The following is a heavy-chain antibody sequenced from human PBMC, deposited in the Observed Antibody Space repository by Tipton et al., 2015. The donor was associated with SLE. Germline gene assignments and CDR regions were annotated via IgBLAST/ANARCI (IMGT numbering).Heavy chain of an antibody. CDR1: GDSISSSYYY. J-gene: IGHJ2*01. CDR2: IYYSGST. V-gene: IGHV4-39*01. Sequence: GLVKPSETLSLTCTVSGDSISSSYYYWGWIRQPPGKGLEWIGHIYYSGSTYYIPSLKSRITISVDTSKNQFSLRLSSATAADTALYYCASLGMDYYFDLWGRGTLVTVSS. CDR3: ASLGMDYYFDL. D-gene: IGHD7-27*01.